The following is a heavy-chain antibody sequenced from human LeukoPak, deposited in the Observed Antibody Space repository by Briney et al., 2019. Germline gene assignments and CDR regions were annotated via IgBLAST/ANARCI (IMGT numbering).Heavy chain of an antibody. CDR1: GFTFSSYG. Sequence: GGSLRLSCAASGFTFSSYGMHWVRQAPGKGLEWVAFIRYDGSNKYYADSVKGRFTISRDNSKNTLYLQMNSLRAEDTAVYYWGKETASQDSLDYGGREPLVTVSS. CDR3: GKETASQDSLDY. CDR2: IRYDGSNK. V-gene: IGHV3-30*02. J-gene: IGHJ4*02.